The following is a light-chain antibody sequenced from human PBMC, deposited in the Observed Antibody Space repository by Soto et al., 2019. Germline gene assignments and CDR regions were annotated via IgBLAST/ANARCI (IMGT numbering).Light chain of an antibody. J-gene: IGKJ1*01. Sequence: TVMTQSPGNRAVSRKEVATRGCRASQSVYSSLAWYQKKPGQAPRFLIYGASTRATGIPARFSSSGSGTEFTLTLRSLQSEDCAVYYCQQYHTSAWTFGEGTKVDIK. CDR2: GAS. V-gene: IGKV3-15*01. CDR3: QQYHTSAWT. CDR1: QSVYSS.